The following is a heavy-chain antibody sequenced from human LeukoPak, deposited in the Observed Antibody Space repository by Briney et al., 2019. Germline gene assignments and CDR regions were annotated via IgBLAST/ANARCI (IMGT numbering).Heavy chain of an antibody. V-gene: IGHV3-74*01. CDR2: INSDGSST. J-gene: IGHJ5*02. Sequence: PGGSLRLSCAASGFSVSDNGMSWVRQAPGKGLVWVSRINSDGSSTSYADSVKGRFTISRDNAKNTLYLQMNSLRAEDTAVYYCAKVVGTYYDFWSGYKGGYSWFDPWGQGTLVTVSS. CDR3: AKVVGTYYDFWSGYKGGYSWFDP. CDR1: GFSVSDNG. D-gene: IGHD3-3*01.